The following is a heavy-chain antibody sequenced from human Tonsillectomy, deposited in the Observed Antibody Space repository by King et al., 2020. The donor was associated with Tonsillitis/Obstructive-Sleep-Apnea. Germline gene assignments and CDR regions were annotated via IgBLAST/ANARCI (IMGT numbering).Heavy chain of an antibody. V-gene: IGHV3-74*01. D-gene: IGHD3-16*01. Sequence: VQLVESGGGLVQPGGSLRLSCAASGFTFSSYWMHWVRQAPGKGLVWVSRINSDGSSTSYADSVKGRFTISRDNAKNTLYLQMNSLGAEDTRVYYCGRGSLGGGDYWGQGTLVTVSS. CDR1: GFTFSSYW. CDR3: GRGSLGGGDY. CDR2: INSDGSST. J-gene: IGHJ4*02.